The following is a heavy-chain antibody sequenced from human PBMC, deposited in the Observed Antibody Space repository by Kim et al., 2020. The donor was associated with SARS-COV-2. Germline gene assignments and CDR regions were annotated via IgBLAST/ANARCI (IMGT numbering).Heavy chain of an antibody. D-gene: IGHD5-18*01. V-gene: IGHV3-48*02. J-gene: IGHJ4*02. Sequence: GGSLRLSCAASGFTFSSSIMNWVRQAPGKGLEWLSYINTVSTAIYYADSVKGRFTISRDNAKNSLYLQMNSLREEDTAVYYCVRLWAMASFDYWGQGTPVTVSS. CDR3: VRLWAMASFDY. CDR2: INTVSTAI. CDR1: GFTFSSSI.